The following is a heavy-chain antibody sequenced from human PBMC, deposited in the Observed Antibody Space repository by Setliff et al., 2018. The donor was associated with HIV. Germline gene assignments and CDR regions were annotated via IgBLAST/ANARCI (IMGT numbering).Heavy chain of an antibody. V-gene: IGHV4-39*02. CDR1: GGSISSSSYY. D-gene: IGHD4-17*01. J-gene: IGHJ4*02. CDR2: IYYTGNT. CDR3: AREIYGGNSRPFDY. Sequence: SETLSLTCTVSGGSISSSSYYWGWIRQPPGKGLELIGNIYYTGNTNDNPSLKSRVTIPVDTSKNQFSLKLRSVTVADTATYYCAREIYGGNSRPFDYWGQGTLVTVSS.